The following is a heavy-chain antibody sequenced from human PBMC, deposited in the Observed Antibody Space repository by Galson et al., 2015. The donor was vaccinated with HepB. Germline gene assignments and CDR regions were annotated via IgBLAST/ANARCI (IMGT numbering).Heavy chain of an antibody. Sequence: SLRLSCAASGFTFSTYWMHWVRQAPGKGLVWVSRINSDGSSTMYADSVKGRFTISRDNAKNTLYLQMNSLRAEDTAVYYCARVLGGARSHFDYWGQGTLVTASS. CDR1: GFTFSTYW. J-gene: IGHJ4*02. CDR3: ARVLGGARSHFDY. V-gene: IGHV3-74*03. CDR2: INSDGSST. D-gene: IGHD6-25*01.